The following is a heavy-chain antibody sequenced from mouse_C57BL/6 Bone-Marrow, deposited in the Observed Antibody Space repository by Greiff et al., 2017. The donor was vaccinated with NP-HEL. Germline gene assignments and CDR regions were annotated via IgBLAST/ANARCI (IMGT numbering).Heavy chain of an antibody. J-gene: IGHJ2*01. V-gene: IGHV5-4*03. CDR3: ARGGLGGY. D-gene: IGHD2-4*01. Sequence: EVMLVESGGGLVKPGGSLKLSCAMSWVRQTPEKRLEWVATISDGGSYTYYPDNVKGRFTISRDNAKNNLYLQMSHLKAEDTAMYYCARGGLGGYWGQGTTLTVSS. CDR2: ISDGGSYT.